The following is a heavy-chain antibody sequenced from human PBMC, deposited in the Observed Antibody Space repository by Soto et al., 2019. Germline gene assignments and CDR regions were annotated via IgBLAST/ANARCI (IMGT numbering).Heavy chain of an antibody. D-gene: IGHD1-26*01. CDR1: GFTFSSYA. CDR2: ISYDGSNK. J-gene: IGHJ6*02. V-gene: IGHV3-30-3*01. Sequence: VGSLRLSCAASGFTFSSYAMHWVRQAPGKGLEWVAVISYDGSNKYYADSVKGRFTISRDNSKNTLYLQMNSLRAEDTAVYYCARETRELTYGNYYHGMDVWGQGTTVTVSS. CDR3: ARETRELTYGNYYHGMDV.